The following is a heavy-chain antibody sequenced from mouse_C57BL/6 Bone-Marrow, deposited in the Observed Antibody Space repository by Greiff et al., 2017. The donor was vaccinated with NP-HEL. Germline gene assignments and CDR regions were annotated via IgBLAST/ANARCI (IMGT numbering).Heavy chain of an antibody. CDR2: ISNGGGST. D-gene: IGHD1-1*01. CDR1: GFTFSDYY. CDR3: ARHSTTGDYFDY. V-gene: IGHV5-12*01. Sequence: EVQLQESGGGLVQPGGSLKLSCAASGFTFSDYYMYWVRQTPEKRLEWVAYISNGGGSTYYPDTVKGRFTISRDNAKNTLYLQMSRLKSEDTAMYYCARHSTTGDYFDYWGQGTTLTVSS. J-gene: IGHJ2*01.